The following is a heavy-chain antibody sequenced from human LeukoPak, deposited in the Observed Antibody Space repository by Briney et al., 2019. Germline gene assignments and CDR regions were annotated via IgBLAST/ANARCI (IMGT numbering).Heavy chain of an antibody. CDR1: GFTFSSYV. V-gene: IGHV3-48*01. D-gene: IGHD5-12*01. CDR3: ARRVATDFYFDH. J-gene: IGHJ4*02. Sequence: GGSLRLSCAASGFTFSSYVMSWVRQAPGKGLEWLSFVSGKSIAIYYADSVKGRVYPHMSSLRAEDTAVYYCARRVATDFYFDHWGQGTLVTVSS. CDR2: VSGKSIAI.